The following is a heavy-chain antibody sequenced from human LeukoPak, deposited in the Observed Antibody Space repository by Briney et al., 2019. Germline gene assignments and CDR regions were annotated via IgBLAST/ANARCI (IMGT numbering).Heavy chain of an antibody. V-gene: IGHV3-23*01. CDR2: ISGSGGST. D-gene: IGHD3-16*02. CDR1: GFTFNSYA. J-gene: IGHJ4*02. Sequence: GGSLRLSCAASGFTFNSYAMSWVRQAPGKGLEWVSAISGSGGSTYYADSVKGRFTISRDNPKNTLYLQMNSLRAEDTAVYYCAKDLNDYVWGSYRFIYWGQGTLVTVSS. CDR3: AKDLNDYVWGSYRFIY.